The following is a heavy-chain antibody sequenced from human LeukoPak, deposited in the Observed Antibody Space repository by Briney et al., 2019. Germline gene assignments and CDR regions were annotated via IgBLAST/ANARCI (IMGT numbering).Heavy chain of an antibody. CDR2: ISDSGDRT. V-gene: IGHV3-23*01. Sequence: RQTSGDGVELNKTISDSGDRTSYADSVKGRFTLSRDNSKNTLYLQMNSLRAEDTAVYYCAKDARRSSGWWFFDHWGQGTLVTVSS. CDR3: AKDARRSSGWWFFDH. D-gene: IGHD6-19*01. J-gene: IGHJ4*02.